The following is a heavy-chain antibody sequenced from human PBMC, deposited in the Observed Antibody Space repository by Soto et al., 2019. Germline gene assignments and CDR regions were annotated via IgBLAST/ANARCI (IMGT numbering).Heavy chain of an antibody. CDR3: ARRSWYDY. Sequence: HPGGSLRLSCAASGFTSSGYWMSWVRQAPGKGLEWVANIKQDGSEKFYVDSVKGRFTISRDNAKNSLYLHMNSLRAEDTAVYYCARRSWYDYWGQGTLVTVSS. CDR2: IKQDGSEK. V-gene: IGHV3-7*01. CDR1: GFTSSGYW. D-gene: IGHD6-13*01. J-gene: IGHJ4*02.